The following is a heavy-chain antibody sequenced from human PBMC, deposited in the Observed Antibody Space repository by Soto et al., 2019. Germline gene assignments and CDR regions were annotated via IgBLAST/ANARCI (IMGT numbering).Heavy chain of an antibody. CDR1: GFTFSSYG. Sequence: GGSLRLSCAASGFTFSSYGMHWVRQAPGKGLEWVAVISYDGSNKYYADSVKGRFTISRDNSKNTLYLQMNSLRAEDTAVYYCAKGEYQLLRYGSGSSTNWFDPWGQGTLVTVSS. D-gene: IGHD2-2*01. V-gene: IGHV3-30*18. CDR3: AKGEYQLLRYGSGSSTNWFDP. J-gene: IGHJ5*02. CDR2: ISYDGSNK.